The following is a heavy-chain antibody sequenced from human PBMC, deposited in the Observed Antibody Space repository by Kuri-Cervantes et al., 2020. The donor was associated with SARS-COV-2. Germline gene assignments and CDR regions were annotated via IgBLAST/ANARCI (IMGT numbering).Heavy chain of an antibody. Sequence: GGSLRLSCKADGYSFTSYWIGWVRQMPGKGLEWMGIIYPGDSDTRYSPSFQGQVTISADKSISTAYLQWSSLKASDTAMYYCARHSREVRMILPDYWGQGTLVTVSS. CDR3: ARHSREVRMILPDY. J-gene: IGHJ4*02. CDR1: GYSFTSYW. CDR2: IYPGDSDT. V-gene: IGHV5-51*01. D-gene: IGHD3-22*01.